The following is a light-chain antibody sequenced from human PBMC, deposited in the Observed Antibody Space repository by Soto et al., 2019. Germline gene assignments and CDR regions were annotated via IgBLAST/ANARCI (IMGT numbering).Light chain of an antibody. CDR1: QTVRNNY. Sequence: VLTQSPGTLSLSPGERATLSCRASQTVRNNYLAWYQQKPGQAPRLLIYGASSRATGIPDRFSGSGSGTDFTLTISKLEPEDFAVYYCQQWGTFGQGTKVDIK. CDR3: QQWGT. CDR2: GAS. J-gene: IGKJ1*01. V-gene: IGKV3-20*01.